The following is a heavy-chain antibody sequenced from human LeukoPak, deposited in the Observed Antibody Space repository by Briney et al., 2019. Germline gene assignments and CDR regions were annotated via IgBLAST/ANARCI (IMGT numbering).Heavy chain of an antibody. D-gene: IGHD1-26*01. J-gene: IGHJ4*02. CDR1: GFTFSSYA. CDR3: ARGGWELPEGSLDY. CDR2: ISYDGSNK. Sequence: GGSLRLSCAASGFTFSSYAMHWVRQAPGKGLEWVAVISYDGSNKYYADSVKGRFTISRDNSKNTLYLQMNSLRAEDTAVYYCARGGWELPEGSLDYWGQGTLVTVSS. V-gene: IGHV3-30-3*01.